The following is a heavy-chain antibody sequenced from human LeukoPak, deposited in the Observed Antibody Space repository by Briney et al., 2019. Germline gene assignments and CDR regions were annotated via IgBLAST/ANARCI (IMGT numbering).Heavy chain of an antibody. D-gene: IGHD3-9*01. V-gene: IGHV4-34*01. J-gene: IGHJ4*02. CDR3: ARQHILTGYWFY. Sequence: SETLSLTCAVYGGSFSGYYWSWIRQPPGKGLEWIGEINHSGSTNYNPSLKSRVTISVDTSKNQFSLKLSSVTAADTAVYYCARQHILTGYWFYWGQGTLVTVSS. CDR1: GGSFSGYY. CDR2: INHSGST.